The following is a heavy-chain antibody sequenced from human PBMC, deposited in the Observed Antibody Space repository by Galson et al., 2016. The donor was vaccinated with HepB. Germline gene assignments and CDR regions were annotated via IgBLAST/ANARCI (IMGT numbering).Heavy chain of an antibody. CDR2: IFSNDKK. CDR3: ARIVGYLGGSGWDYYYYGLDV. Sequence: PALVKPTQTLTLTCTVSGFSLSNARMAVSWIRQPPGKALEWLAHIFSNDKKSYSPSLNSRLIISKDTSKSQVVLTIANMDPADTATYYCARIVGYLGGSGWDYYYYGLDVWGQGTTVTVSS. V-gene: IGHV2-26*01. D-gene: IGHD3-22*01. CDR1: GFSLSNARMA. J-gene: IGHJ6*02.